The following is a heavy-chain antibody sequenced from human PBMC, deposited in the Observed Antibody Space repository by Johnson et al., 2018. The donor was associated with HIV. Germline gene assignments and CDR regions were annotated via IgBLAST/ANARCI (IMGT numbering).Heavy chain of an antibody. Sequence: VQLVESGGGVVQPGRSLRLSCAASGFTFSSYGMHWVRQAPGKGLEWVAVISYDGSNKYYADSVKGRFTISRDNSKNTLYMQMNSLRAEDTAVYYCAKDTVSGSYYDAFDIWGQGTMVTVSS. V-gene: IGHV3-30*18. CDR2: ISYDGSNK. D-gene: IGHD1-26*01. CDR1: GFTFSSYG. CDR3: AKDTVSGSYYDAFDI. J-gene: IGHJ3*02.